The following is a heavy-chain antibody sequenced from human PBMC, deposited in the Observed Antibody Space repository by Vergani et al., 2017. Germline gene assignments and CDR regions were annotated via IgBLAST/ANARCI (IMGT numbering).Heavy chain of an antibody. V-gene: IGHV3-30*19. Sequence: QVQLVESGGGVVQPGRSLRLSCAASGFTFSSYGMHWVRQAPGKGLEWVAVISYDGSNKYYADSVKGRFTISRDNSKNTLYLQMNSLRAEDTAVYYCARDRYSSSWFPDYWGQGTLVTVSS. CDR2: ISYDGSNK. CDR3: ARDRYSSSWFPDY. D-gene: IGHD6-13*01. J-gene: IGHJ4*02. CDR1: GFTFSSYG.